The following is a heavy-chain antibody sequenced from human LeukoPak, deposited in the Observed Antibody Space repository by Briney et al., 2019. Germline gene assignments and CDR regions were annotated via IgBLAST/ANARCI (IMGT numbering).Heavy chain of an antibody. CDR3: AREGDTMVRGPRESY. J-gene: IGHJ4*02. D-gene: IGHD3-10*01. Sequence: GGSLRLSCAASGFTFSSYWMSWVRQAPGKGLEWVANIKQDGSEKYYVDSVKGRFTISRDNAKNSLYLQMNSLRAEDTAAYYCAREGDTMVRGPRESYWGQGTLVTVSS. CDR1: GFTFSSYW. V-gene: IGHV3-7*01. CDR2: IKQDGSEK.